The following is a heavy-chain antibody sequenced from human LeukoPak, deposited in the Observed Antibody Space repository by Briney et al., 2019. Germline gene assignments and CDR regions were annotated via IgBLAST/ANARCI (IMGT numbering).Heavy chain of an antibody. CDR1: GFTSSSYE. CDR2: ISSSGSTI. CDR3: AREGYCGGDCPGV. D-gene: IGHD2-21*01. Sequence: GGSLRLSCAASGFTSSSYEMNWVRQAPGKGLEWVSYISSSGSTIYYADSVKGRFTISRDNAKNSLYLQMNSLRAEDTAVYYCAREGYCGGDCPGVWGQGTLVTVSS. V-gene: IGHV3-48*03. J-gene: IGHJ4*02.